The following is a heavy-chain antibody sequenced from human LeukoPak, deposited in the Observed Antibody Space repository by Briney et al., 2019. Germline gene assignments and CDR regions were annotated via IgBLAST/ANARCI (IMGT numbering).Heavy chain of an antibody. Sequence: GASVKVSCKASGYTFPSYYMHWVRQAPGQGLEWMGIINPSGGSTSYAQKFQGRVTMTRDMSTSTVYMELSSLRSEDTAVYYCARALKIAVAGHDAFDIWGQGTMVTVSS. CDR2: INPSGGST. J-gene: IGHJ3*02. D-gene: IGHD6-19*01. V-gene: IGHV1-46*01. CDR1: GYTFPSYY. CDR3: ARALKIAVAGHDAFDI.